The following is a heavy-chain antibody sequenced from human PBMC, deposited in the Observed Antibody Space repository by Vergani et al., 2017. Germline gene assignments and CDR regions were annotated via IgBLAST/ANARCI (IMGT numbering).Heavy chain of an antibody. Sequence: QVQLVQSGAEVKKPGSSVKVSCKASGGTFSSYAISWVRQAPGQGLEWMGRIIPILGIANYAQKFQGRVTITADKSTSTAYMELSRLRSEDTAVYYCAREHQGRAAGKYYYYYYMDVWGKGTTVTVSS. CDR2: IIPILGIA. J-gene: IGHJ6*03. D-gene: IGHD6-13*01. CDR1: GGTFSSYA. CDR3: AREHQGRAAGKYYYYYYMDV. V-gene: IGHV1-69*04.